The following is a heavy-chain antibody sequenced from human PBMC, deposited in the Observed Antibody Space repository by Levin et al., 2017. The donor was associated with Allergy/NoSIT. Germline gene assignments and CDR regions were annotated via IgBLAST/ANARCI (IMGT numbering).Heavy chain of an antibody. CDR3: ARGPRNWGFDY. Sequence: ASVKVSCKPSGYIFTSYDINWVRQATGQGLEWMGWMNPNTGNTGYAQKFLGRVTMTRSTSISTAYMELNSLRSEDTAVYYCARGPRNWGFDYWGQGTLVSVSS. J-gene: IGHJ4*02. V-gene: IGHV1-8*01. D-gene: IGHD7-27*01. CDR1: GYIFTSYD. CDR2: MNPNTGNT.